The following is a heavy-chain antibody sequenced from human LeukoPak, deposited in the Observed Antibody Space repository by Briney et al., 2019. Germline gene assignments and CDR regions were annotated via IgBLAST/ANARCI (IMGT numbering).Heavy chain of an antibody. CDR2: ISGSGGST. D-gene: IGHD2-15*01. J-gene: IGHJ5*02. CDR1: GFTFSSYA. V-gene: IGHV3-23*01. Sequence: GGSLRLSCAASGFTFSSYAMSWVRQAPGKGLEWVSAISGSGGSTYYADSVKGRFTISRDNSKNTLYLQMNSLRAEDAAVYYCAKRPSSCYSCWFDPWGQGTLVTVSS. CDR3: AKRPSSCYSCWFDP.